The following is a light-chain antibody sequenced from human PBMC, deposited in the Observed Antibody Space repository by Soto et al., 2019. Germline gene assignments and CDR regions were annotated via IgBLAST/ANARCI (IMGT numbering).Light chain of an antibody. CDR1: QSVSSN. CDR2: GAS. J-gene: IGKJ2*02. Sequence: EIVMTQSPATLSVSPGERATLSCRASQSVSSNLAWYQQKPAQAPRLLIYGASTTATGIPARFSGSRSGTEFTLTISSLQSEGFAVYYCQQYNNWPPWTFGQGTNLEIK. CDR3: QQYNNWPPWT. V-gene: IGKV3-15*01.